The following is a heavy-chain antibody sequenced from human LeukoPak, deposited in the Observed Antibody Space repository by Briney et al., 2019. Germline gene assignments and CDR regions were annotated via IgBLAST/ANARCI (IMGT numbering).Heavy chain of an antibody. CDR3: ARGRSGWTEDAFDI. J-gene: IGHJ3*02. D-gene: IGHD6-19*01. V-gene: IGHV1-2*02. Sequence: GASVKVPCKASGYTFTGYYMHWVRQAPGQGLEWMGWINPNSGGTNYAQKFQGRVTMTRDTSISTAYMELSRLRSDDTAVYYCARGRSGWTEDAFDIWGQGTMVTVSS. CDR2: INPNSGGT. CDR1: GYTFTGYY.